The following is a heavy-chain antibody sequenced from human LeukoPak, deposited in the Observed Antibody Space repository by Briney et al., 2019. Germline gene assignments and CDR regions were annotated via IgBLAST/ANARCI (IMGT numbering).Heavy chain of an antibody. CDR1: SGSISSYY. CDR3: ARGPYGSGSPLRAFDI. V-gene: IGHV4-59*08. J-gene: IGHJ3*02. CDR2: ISYSGST. Sequence: PSESLSLTCTVSSGSISSYYWSWIRQPPGKGLEWIGYISYSGSTNYNPSLKSRVTISVDTSKNHFSLKLSSVTAADTAVYYRARGPYGSGSPLRAFDIWGQGTMVTVSS. D-gene: IGHD3-10*01.